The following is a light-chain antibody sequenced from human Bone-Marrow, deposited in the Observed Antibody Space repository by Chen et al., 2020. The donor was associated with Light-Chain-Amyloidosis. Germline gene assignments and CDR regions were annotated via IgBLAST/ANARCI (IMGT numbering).Light chain of an antibody. V-gene: IGLV3-21*02. CDR1: NIGSTS. Sequence: YVLTQPSSVSVAPGQTATIACGGNNIGSTSVHWYQQTPGHAPLLVVYDDSDRPSGIPERLSGSNSGNTATLTISRVEAGDEADYYCQVWDRSSDRPVFGGGTKLTVL. J-gene: IGLJ3*02. CDR2: DDS. CDR3: QVWDRSSDRPV.